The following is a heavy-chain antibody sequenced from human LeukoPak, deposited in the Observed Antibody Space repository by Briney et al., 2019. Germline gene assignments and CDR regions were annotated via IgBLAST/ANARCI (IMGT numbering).Heavy chain of an antibody. CDR2: IIPIFGTA. Sequence: SVKVSCKASGGTFSSYAISWVRQAPGQGLEWMGGIIPIFGTANYAQKFQGRVTITADKSTSTAYMELSSLRSEDTAVYYCARDLEGGPIPATAILGAFDIWGQGTMVTVSS. D-gene: IGHD2-2*02. J-gene: IGHJ3*02. V-gene: IGHV1-69*06. CDR1: GGTFSSYA. CDR3: ARDLEGGPIPATAILGAFDI.